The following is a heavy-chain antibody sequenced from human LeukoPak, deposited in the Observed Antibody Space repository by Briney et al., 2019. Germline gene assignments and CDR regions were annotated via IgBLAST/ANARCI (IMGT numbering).Heavy chain of an antibody. J-gene: IGHJ4*02. Sequence: PSETLSLTCTVPGGSISSSSYYWGWIRQPPGKGLEWIGSIYYSGSTYYNPSLKSRVTISVDTSKNQFSLKLSSVTAADTAVYYCARRSMVRGVIITDDYWGQGTLVTVSS. V-gene: IGHV4-39*01. CDR2: IYYSGST. D-gene: IGHD3-10*01. CDR3: ARRSMVRGVIITDDY. CDR1: GGSISSSSYY.